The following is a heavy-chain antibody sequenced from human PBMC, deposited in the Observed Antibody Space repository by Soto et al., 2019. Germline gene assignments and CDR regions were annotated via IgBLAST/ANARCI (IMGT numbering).Heavy chain of an antibody. CDR2: LVVGSGNT. CDR1: GFMFTSSA. CDR3: ARGGYFDSSNYLAY. J-gene: IGHJ4*02. Sequence: ASVKVSCKTSGFMFTSSAVQWVRQARGQRLEWVGWLVVGSGNTHYAQHFQERVTLTRDMSTGTAYMELSSLRSEDTAVYYCARGGYFDSSNYLAYWGLGTLVTVSS. D-gene: IGHD3-22*01. V-gene: IGHV1-58*01.